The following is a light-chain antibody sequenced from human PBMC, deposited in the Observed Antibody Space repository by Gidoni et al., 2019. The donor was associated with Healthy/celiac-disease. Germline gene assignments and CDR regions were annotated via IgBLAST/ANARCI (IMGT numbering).Light chain of an antibody. CDR3: QQYYSTPCS. V-gene: IGKV4-1*01. Sequence: DIVMTQSPDSLAVSLGARATINCKSSQSVLYSSHYKDYLAWYQQKPGQPPKLLIYWASTRESGVPDRCSGSGSGTDFTLTISSLQAEDVAVYYCQQYYSTPCSFGQGTKLEI. CDR2: WAS. J-gene: IGKJ2*04. CDR1: QSVLYSSHYKDY.